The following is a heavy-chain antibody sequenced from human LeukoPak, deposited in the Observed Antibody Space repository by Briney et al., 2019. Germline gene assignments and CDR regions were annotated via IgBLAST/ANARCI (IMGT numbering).Heavy chain of an antibody. Sequence: GGSLRLSCSASGFIFSEYAMDWVRQAPGKGLEWVSGINNRGDRTYCPASAKGRFTISRDNSENTVYLQMNNLRAEDTALYYCAGRVTGYSSGYVCWGQGTLVTVSS. CDR2: INNRGDRT. CDR3: AGRVTGYSSGYVC. CDR1: GFIFSEYA. J-gene: IGHJ4*02. V-gene: IGHV3-23*01. D-gene: IGHD5-18*01.